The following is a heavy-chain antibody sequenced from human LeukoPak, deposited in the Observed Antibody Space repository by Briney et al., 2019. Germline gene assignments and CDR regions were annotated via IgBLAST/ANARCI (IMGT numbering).Heavy chain of an antibody. D-gene: IGHD6-13*01. CDR2: IWYDGSNK. Sequence: QSGGSLRLSCAASGFTFSSYGMHWVRQAPGKGLEWVAVIWYDGSNKYYADSVKGRFTISRDNSKNTLYLQMNSLRAEDTAVYYCARDLKASSSWFDAFDIWGQGTMVTVSS. CDR1: GFTFSSYG. J-gene: IGHJ3*02. V-gene: IGHV3-33*01. CDR3: ARDLKASSSWFDAFDI.